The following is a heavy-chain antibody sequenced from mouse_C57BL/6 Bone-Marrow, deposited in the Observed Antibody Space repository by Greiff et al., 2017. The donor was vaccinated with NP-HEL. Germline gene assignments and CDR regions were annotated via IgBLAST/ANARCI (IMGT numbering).Heavy chain of an antibody. CDR1: GYTFTSYW. V-gene: IGHV1-55*01. CDR3: ARWNGYYPYYAIDY. Sequence: QVQLQQPGAELVKPGASVKMSCKASGYTFTSYWITWVKQRPGQGLEWIGDIYPGSGSTNYNEKFKSKATLTVDTSSSTAYMQLSSLTSDDSAVYYCARWNGYYPYYAIDYWGQGNSVTVSS. D-gene: IGHD2-3*01. J-gene: IGHJ4*01. CDR2: IYPGSGST.